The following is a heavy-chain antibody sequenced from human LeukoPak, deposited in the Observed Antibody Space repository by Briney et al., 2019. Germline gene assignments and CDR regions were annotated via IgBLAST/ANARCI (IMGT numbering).Heavy chain of an antibody. V-gene: IGHV3-9*03. Sequence: GGSLRLSCAASGFTFDDYAMHWVRHAPGEGLGWVSGISWNIGSISYADTVKGRFTISRDNAKNSLYLQMNSLRAEDMALYYCAKDIEYSNYGYMDVWGKGTTVTVSS. CDR2: ISWNIGSI. CDR3: AKDIEYSNYGYMDV. D-gene: IGHD4-11*01. CDR1: GFTFDDYA. J-gene: IGHJ6*03.